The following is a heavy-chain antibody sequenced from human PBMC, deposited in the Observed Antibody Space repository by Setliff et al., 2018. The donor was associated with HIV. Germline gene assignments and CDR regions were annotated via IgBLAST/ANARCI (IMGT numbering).Heavy chain of an antibody. V-gene: IGHV4-39*01. J-gene: IGHJ4*02. Sequence: LSLTCTVSGGSISSRAYYWGWIRQPPGKGLEWIGSIFYSGGTYYNPSLKSRVTISVDTSKNQFSLKLSSVTAADTAVYYCATYSSSWPDYWGQGTLVTVSS. CDR3: ATYSSSWPDY. CDR1: GGSISSRAYY. CDR2: IFYSGGT. D-gene: IGHD6-13*01.